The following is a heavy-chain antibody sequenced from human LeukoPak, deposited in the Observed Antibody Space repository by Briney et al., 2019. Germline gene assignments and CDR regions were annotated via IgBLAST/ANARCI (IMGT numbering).Heavy chain of an antibody. V-gene: IGHV1-69*05. CDR2: IIPIFGTA. CDR1: GGTFSSYA. CDR3: ARALLNDFYYYYMDV. D-gene: IGHD3-3*01. J-gene: IGHJ6*03. Sequence: ASVKVSCKASGGTFSSYAISWVRQAPGQGLEWMGGIIPIFGTANYAQKFQGRVTITTDESTSTAYMELCSLRSEDTAVYYCARALLNDFYYYYMDVWGKGTTVTVSS.